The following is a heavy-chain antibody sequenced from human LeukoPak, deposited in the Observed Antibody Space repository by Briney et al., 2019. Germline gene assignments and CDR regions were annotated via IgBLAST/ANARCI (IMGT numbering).Heavy chain of an antibody. Sequence: SETLSLTSTVSGGSISSSDFYWTWIRQPPGKGLEWIGYIYYSGSTYYNPSLKTRLTMSLDTSKNQFSLKLNSVTAADTAVYYCAGGSGSYDYWGQGTLVTVSS. V-gene: IGHV4-30-4*01. CDR2: IYYSGST. CDR3: AGGSGSYDY. D-gene: IGHD1-26*01. CDR1: GGSISSSDFY. J-gene: IGHJ4*02.